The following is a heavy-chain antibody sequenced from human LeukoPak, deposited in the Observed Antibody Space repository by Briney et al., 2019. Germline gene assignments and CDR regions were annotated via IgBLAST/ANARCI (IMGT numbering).Heavy chain of an antibody. CDR1: GFTFDTYA. Sequence: GGSLILSCVASGFTFDTYAMSWVRQAPGKGLEWVSTISGRSGNSYYADSVQGRFTISRDTSKKTLYLQMNSLRADDTAVYFCARARLLVVVHASFYIWGKGTMVTVSS. D-gene: IGHD2-15*01. V-gene: IGHV3-23*01. J-gene: IGHJ3*02. CDR3: ARARLLVVVHASFYI. CDR2: ISGRSGNS.